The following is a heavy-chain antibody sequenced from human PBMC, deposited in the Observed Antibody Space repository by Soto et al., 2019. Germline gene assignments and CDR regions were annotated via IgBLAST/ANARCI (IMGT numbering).Heavy chain of an antibody. D-gene: IGHD3-3*01. Sequence: PSQTLSLTCAISGDSVSSNSAAWNWIRQSPSRGLEWLGRTYYRSKWYNDYAVSVKSRITINPDTSKNQFSLQLNSVTPEDTAVYYCARVIFYTPIFGEETHSYYXMDVWGKGPTVTVSS. CDR2: TYYRSKWYN. J-gene: IGHJ6*03. V-gene: IGHV6-1*01. CDR1: GDSVSSNSAA. CDR3: ARVIFYTPIFGEETHSYYXMDV.